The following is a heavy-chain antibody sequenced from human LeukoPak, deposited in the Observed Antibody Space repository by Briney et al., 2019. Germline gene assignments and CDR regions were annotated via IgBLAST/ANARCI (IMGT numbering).Heavy chain of an antibody. V-gene: IGHV1-2*02. J-gene: IGHJ4*01. CDR1: GYTFTEHF. CDR2: IHPASANT. D-gene: IGHD1-7*01. Sequence: AASVNLSCKASGYTFTEHFIHWVRQAPGQGLQYMGWIHPASANTVYAQMFHGRVTLTRDTPATTTYMELSGLRSDDTAVYYCARDLRPANLWGQGTLVIVSS. CDR3: ARDLRPANL.